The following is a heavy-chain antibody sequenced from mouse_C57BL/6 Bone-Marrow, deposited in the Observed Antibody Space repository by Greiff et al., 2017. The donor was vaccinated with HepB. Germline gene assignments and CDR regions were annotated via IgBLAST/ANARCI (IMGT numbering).Heavy chain of an antibody. D-gene: IGHD1-1*01. J-gene: IGHJ4*01. CDR1: GFSLTSYG. CDR3: AVHGSSYVGYAMDY. Sequence: VQLVESGPGLVQPSQSLSITCTVSGFSLTSYGVHWVRQSPGKGLEWLGVIWSGGSTDYNAAFISRLSISKDNSKSQVFFKMNSLQADDTAIYYCAVHGSSYVGYAMDYWGQGTSVTVSS. CDR2: IWSGGST. V-gene: IGHV2-2*01.